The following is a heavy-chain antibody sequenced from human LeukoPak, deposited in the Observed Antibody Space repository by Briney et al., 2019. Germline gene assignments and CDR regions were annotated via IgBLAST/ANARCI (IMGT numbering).Heavy chain of an antibody. D-gene: IGHD3-16*02. CDR3: ARVLFKGGDYVWGSYRSGAFDI. V-gene: IGHV4-59*01. CDR1: GGSISSYY. Sequence: SETLSLTCTVSGGSISSYYWSWIRQPPGKGLEWIGYIYYSGSTNYNPSLKSRVTISVDTSKNQFSLKLSSVTAADTAVYYCARVLFKGGDYVWGSYRSGAFDIWGQGTMVTVSS. J-gene: IGHJ3*02. CDR2: IYYSGST.